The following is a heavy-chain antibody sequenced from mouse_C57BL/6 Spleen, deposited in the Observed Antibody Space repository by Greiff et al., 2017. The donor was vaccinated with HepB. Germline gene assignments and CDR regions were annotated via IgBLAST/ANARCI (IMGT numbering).Heavy chain of an antibody. CDR1: GYTFTSYW. J-gene: IGHJ1*03. CDR2: IHPNSGST. V-gene: IGHV1-64*01. D-gene: IGHD1-1*01. Sequence: QVQLQQPGAELVKPGASVKLSCKASGYTFTSYWMHWVKQRPGQGLEWIGMIHPNSGSTNYNEKFKSKATLTVDKSSSTAYMRLSSLTSEDSAVYYCARYYGSSYWYFDVWGTGTTVTVSS. CDR3: ARYYGSSYWYFDV.